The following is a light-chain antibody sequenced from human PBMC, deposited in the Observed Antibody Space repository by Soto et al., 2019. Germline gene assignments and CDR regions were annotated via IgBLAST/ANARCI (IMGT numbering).Light chain of an antibody. V-gene: IGKV3-11*01. Sequence: EIVLTQSPATLSLSPGERAILSCRASQSVSTFLAWFQQKPGQPPRLLIYNASNRTTGIPARFSGSGSGTDFTLTISSLEPEDLAVYYCQLYGSSPTFGQGTKVDI. CDR2: NAS. J-gene: IGKJ1*01. CDR3: QLYGSSPT. CDR1: QSVSTF.